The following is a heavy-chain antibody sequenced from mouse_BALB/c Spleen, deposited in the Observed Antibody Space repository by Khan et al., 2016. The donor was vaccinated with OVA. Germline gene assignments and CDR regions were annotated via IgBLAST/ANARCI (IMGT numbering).Heavy chain of an antibody. J-gene: IGHJ3*01. CDR2: IYPYNDAT. CDR3: APVDGYTVSFAY. D-gene: IGHD2-3*01. V-gene: IGHV1S136*01. CDR1: GYTFTSYV. Sequence: VQLKQSGPEVVKPGASVKMSCKASGYTFTSYVMHWVKQKPGQGLEWIGYIYPYNDATKYNEKFNGKATLTSDKSYSTAYMELSSLTSEDSAVFKSAPVDGYTVSFAYWGQGTLVTVSA.